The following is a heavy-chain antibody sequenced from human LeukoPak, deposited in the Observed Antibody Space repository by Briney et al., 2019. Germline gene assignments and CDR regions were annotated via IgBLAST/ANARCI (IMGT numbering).Heavy chain of an antibody. J-gene: IGHJ1*01. D-gene: IGHD3-22*01. CDR1: GGSISSGDYY. Sequence: SETLSLTCTVSGGSISSGDYYWSWIRQPPGKGLEWIGYIYYSGSTNYNPSLKSRVTISVDTSKNQFSLKLSSVTAADTAVYYCARGPRRAYYYDSSGYREYFQHWGQGTLVTVSS. CDR3: ARGPRRAYYYDSSGYREYFQH. CDR2: IYYSGST. V-gene: IGHV4-61*08.